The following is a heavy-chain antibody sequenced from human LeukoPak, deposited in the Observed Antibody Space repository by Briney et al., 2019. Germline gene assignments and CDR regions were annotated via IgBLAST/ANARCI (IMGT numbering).Heavy chain of an antibody. D-gene: IGHD6-19*01. V-gene: IGHV1-8*01. J-gene: IGHJ4*02. CDR3: ARGQRAVAGTIVVGYYFDY. Sequence: ASVKVSCKASGYTFTSYDINWVRQATGQGLGWMGWMNPNSGNTGYAQKFQGRVTMTRNTSLSTAYMELSSLRSEDTAVYYCARGQRAVAGTIVVGYYFDYWGQGTLVTVSS. CDR2: MNPNSGNT. CDR1: GYTFTSYD.